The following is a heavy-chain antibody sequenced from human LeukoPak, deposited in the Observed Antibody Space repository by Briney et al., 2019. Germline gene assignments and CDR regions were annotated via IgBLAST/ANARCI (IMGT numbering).Heavy chain of an antibody. CDR3: AKGSLSNIVVVPAAYRSGY. J-gene: IGHJ4*02. CDR1: GFTFSSYA. Sequence: GGSLRLSCAASGFTFSSYAMSWVRQAPGKGLEWVSAISGSGGSTYYADSVKGRFTISRDNSKNTLYLQMNSLRAEDTAVYYCAKGSLSNIVVVPAAYRSGYWGQGTLVTVSS. V-gene: IGHV3-23*01. D-gene: IGHD2-2*01. CDR2: ISGSGGST.